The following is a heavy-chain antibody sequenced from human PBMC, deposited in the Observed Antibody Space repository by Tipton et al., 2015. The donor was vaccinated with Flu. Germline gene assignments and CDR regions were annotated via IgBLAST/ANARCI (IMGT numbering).Heavy chain of an antibody. D-gene: IGHD3-10*01. CDR2: ISSSGSTI. J-gene: IGHJ4*02. V-gene: IGHV3-11*01. CDR1: GGSISSSSYY. CDR3: ARRYYGSGSYYLDY. Sequence: SLRLSCTVSGGSISSSSYYWGWIRQPPGKGLEWVSYISSSGSTIYYADSVKGRFTISRDNAKNSLCLQMNSLRAEDTAVYYCARRYYGSGSYYLDYWGQGTLVTVSS.